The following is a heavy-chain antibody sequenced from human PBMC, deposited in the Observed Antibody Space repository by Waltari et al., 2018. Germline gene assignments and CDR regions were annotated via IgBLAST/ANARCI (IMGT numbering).Heavy chain of an antibody. V-gene: IGHV4-34*01. CDR2: INSSGSP. J-gene: IGHJ4*02. CDR3: ARHGRIAAAAGTLDY. D-gene: IGHD6-13*01. CDR1: GGSFSGYY. Sequence: QVQLQQWGAGLLKPSETLSLTCAVYGGSFSGYYWSWIRQPPGKGLEWIGEINSSGSPNYTPSLRSRVTISVDTSKNQFSLKLSSVTAADTAVYYCARHGRIAAAAGTLDYWGQGTLVTVSS.